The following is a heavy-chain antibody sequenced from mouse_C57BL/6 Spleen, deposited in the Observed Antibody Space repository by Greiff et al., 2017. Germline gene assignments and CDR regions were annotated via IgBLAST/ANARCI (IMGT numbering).Heavy chain of an antibody. CDR2: INPSSGST. V-gene: IGHV1-4*01. Sequence: QVQLQQSGAELARPGASVKMSCKASGYTFTSYTMHWVKQRPGQGLEWIGYINPSSGSTKYNQKFKDKATLTADKSSSTAYMQLSSLTSEDSAVYYCASRYGYDEVWFAYWGQGTLVTVSA. D-gene: IGHD2-2*01. CDR3: ASRYGYDEVWFAY. CDR1: GYTFTSYT. J-gene: IGHJ3*01.